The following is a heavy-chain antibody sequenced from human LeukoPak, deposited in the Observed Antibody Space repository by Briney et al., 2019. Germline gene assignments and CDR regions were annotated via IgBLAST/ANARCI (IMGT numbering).Heavy chain of an antibody. CDR1: GDSITSYY. CDR2: IYYSGRI. D-gene: IGHD2-2*01. J-gene: IGHJ6*03. V-gene: IGHV4-59*01. CDR3: ARSSASCYPNCMDV. Sequence: SETLSLTCTVSGDSITSYYWSWIRQPPGKGLEWIAYIYYSGRIKYNPSLNSRATISLDTSKNQVYLRLSAVTAADTATSYCARSSASCYPNCMDVWGKGATVTVSS.